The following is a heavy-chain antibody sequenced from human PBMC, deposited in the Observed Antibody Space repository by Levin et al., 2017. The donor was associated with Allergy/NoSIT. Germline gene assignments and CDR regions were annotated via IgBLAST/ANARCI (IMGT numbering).Heavy chain of an antibody. J-gene: IGHJ4*02. CDR1: GFTFSSSW. Sequence: GESLKISCAASGFTFSSSWMSWVRQAPGKGLEWVANIKQDGSEQYYVDSVKGRFTISRDNAKNSLFLQMNSLRAEETAVYYCEKERHWGGNFYKQDVNFDYWGQGTLVTVSS. CDR2: IKQDGSEQ. CDR3: EKERHWGGNFYKQDVNFDY. V-gene: IGHV3-7*04. D-gene: IGHD3-10*01.